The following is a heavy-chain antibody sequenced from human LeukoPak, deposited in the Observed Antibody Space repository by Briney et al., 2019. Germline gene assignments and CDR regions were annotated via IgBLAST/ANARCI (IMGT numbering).Heavy chain of an antibody. J-gene: IGHJ3*02. D-gene: IGHD3-22*01. V-gene: IGHV3-23*01. CDR2: ISASGGTT. CDR1: GFTFSNYA. Sequence: PGGSLRLSCAASGFTFSNYAMTWVRPAPGKGLEWVSGISASGGTTYYADSVKGRFTISRDNSRNTLYLQINSLRAEDTAVYYCAKRPRDTSGYYLGAFDIWGQGTMVAISS. CDR3: AKRPRDTSGYYLGAFDI.